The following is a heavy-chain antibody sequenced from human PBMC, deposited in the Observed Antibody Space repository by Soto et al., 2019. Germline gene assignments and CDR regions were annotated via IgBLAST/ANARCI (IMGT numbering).Heavy chain of an antibody. Sequence: SDTLSPTFIISGCAIRISSYYWGWIRQPPGKGLEWIGSIHYSGSTYYNPSLKSRITLSVDTSKNQFSLKLSSVTAADTAVYYCATPYGSGSYYYSFDYWGQG. V-gene: IGHV4-39*01. CDR3: ATPYGSGSYYYSFDY. CDR2: IHYSGST. D-gene: IGHD3-10*01. J-gene: IGHJ4*02. CDR1: GCAIRISSYY.